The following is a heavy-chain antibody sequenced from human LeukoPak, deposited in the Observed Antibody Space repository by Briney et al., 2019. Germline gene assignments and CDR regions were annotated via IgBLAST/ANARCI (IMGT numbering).Heavy chain of an antibody. CDR1: GFTFSSYW. J-gene: IGHJ5*01. V-gene: IGHV3-74*01. Sequence: PGGSLRLSCAASGFTFSSYWMHWVRQAPGKGLVWVSRMNTDGSSRSYADSVKGRFTISRDNAKNTLYLQMNSLRAEDTAVYYCARVTEFYDFGSGYYVGWFDSWGQGTLVTVSS. D-gene: IGHD3-3*01. CDR3: ARVTEFYDFGSGYYVGWFDS. CDR2: MNTDGSSR.